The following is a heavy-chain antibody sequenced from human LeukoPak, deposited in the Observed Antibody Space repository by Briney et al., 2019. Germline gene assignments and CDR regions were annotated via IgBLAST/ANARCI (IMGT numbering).Heavy chain of an antibody. V-gene: IGHV3-33*01. CDR2: IWYDGSNK. J-gene: IGHJ4*02. CDR3: ARDSGSVVVAADFDY. CDR1: GFTFSSYG. D-gene: IGHD2-15*01. Sequence: GGSLRLSCAASGFTFSSYGMHWVRQAPGKGLEWVAVIWYDGSNKYYADSVKGRFTISRDNSKNTLYLQMNSLRAEDTAVYYCARDSGSVVVAADFDYWGQGTMVTVSS.